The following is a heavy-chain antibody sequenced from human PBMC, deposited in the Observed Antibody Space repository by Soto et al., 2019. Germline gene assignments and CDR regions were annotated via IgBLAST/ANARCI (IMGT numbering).Heavy chain of an antibody. V-gene: IGHV3-30-3*01. CDR2: ISYDGSNK. CDR1: GFTFSNYA. Sequence: SLRLSCAASGFTFSNYAMSWVRQAPGKGLEWVAVISYDGSNKYYADSVKGRFTISRDNSKNTLYLQMNSLRAEDTAVYYCAREVDGYNIYYYGMDVWGQGTTVTVSS. J-gene: IGHJ6*02. CDR3: AREVDGYNIYYYGMDV. D-gene: IGHD5-12*01.